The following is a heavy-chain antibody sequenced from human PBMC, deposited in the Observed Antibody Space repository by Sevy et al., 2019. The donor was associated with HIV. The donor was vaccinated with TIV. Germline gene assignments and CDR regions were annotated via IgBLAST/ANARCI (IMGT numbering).Heavy chain of an antibody. CDR2: ISYDGSNK. J-gene: IGHJ6*02. CDR1: GFTFSSYG. D-gene: IGHD3-10*01. V-gene: IGHV3-30*18. CDR3: AKALYYYADYGMDV. Sequence: GGSLRLSCAASGFTFSSYGMHWVRQAPGKGPEWVAVISYDGSNKYYADSVKGRFTISRDNSKNTLYLQMNSLRAEDTALYYCAKALYYYADYGMDVWGQGTTVTVSS.